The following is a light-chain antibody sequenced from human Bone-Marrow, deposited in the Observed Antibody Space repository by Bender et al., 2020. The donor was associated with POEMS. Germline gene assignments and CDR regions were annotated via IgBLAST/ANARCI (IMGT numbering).Light chain of an antibody. J-gene: IGLJ3*02. CDR1: IGGNA. V-gene: IGLV1-44*01. Sequence: IGGNAVNWWQQLPGTAPKLLIYGNDPRPSGVPDRFSGSKSGTSASLAISGLQSEDEADYFCSAWDGILNGWVFGGGTELTVL. CDR3: SAWDGILNGWV. CDR2: GND.